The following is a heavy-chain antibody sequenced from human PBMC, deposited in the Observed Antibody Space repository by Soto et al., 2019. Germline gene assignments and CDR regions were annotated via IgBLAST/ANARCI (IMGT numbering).Heavy chain of an antibody. CDR1: GFTFSSYS. CDR3: AREGIVVVPAALHYYYYMDV. Sequence: EVQLVESGGGLVKPGGSLRLSCAAPGFTFSSYSMNWVRQAPGKGLEWVSSISSSRSYIYYADSVKGRFTISRDNAKNSLYLQRNSLRAEDTAVYYCAREGIVVVPAALHYYYYMDVWGKGTTVTVSS. D-gene: IGHD2-2*01. CDR2: ISSSRSYI. V-gene: IGHV3-21*01. J-gene: IGHJ6*03.